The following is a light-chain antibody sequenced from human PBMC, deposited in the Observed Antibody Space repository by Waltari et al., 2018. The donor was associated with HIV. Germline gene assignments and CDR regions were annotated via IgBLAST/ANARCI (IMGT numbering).Light chain of an antibody. Sequence: QSVLTQPPAVSAAPGQKVTISCSGTTSNIGNNFVCWYQKLPGTAPKLLIFDNHKRPSGVSDRCSASKSATSATLDITGLHTGDEAEYYCGTWDTSLNAGVFGGGTKVSVL. V-gene: IGLV1-51*01. CDR3: GTWDTSLNAGV. CDR2: DNH. CDR1: TSNIGNNF. J-gene: IGLJ2*01.